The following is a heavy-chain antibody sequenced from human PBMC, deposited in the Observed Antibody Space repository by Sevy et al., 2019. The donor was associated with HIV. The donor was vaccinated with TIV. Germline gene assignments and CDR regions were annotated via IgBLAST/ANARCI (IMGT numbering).Heavy chain of an antibody. CDR1: GLTFSSYA. CDR3: ARGPGVVAVAALNWFDP. Sequence: GGSLRLSCAASGLTFSSYAMHWVRQAPGKGLEWVAVISYDGSDKYFADSVKGRFTISRDNSKNTLFLQMYSLRTEDTAVYYCARGPGVVAVAALNWFDPWGQGTLVTVSS. J-gene: IGHJ5*02. D-gene: IGHD2-15*01. CDR2: ISYDGSDK. V-gene: IGHV3-30*04.